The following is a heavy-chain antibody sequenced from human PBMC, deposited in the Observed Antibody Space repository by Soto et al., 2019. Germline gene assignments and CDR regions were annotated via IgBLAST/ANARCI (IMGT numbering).Heavy chain of an antibody. V-gene: IGHV3-11*01. J-gene: IGHJ6*03. CDR2: ISSSGSTI. Sequence: GGSLRLSCAASGFTFSDYYMSWIRQAPGKGLEWVSYISSSGSTIYYADSVKGRFTISRDNAKNSLYLQMNSLRAEDTAVYYCARDAVVLRYFDWLGAYYMDVWGKGTTVTVSS. D-gene: IGHD3-9*01. CDR1: GFTFSDYY. CDR3: ARDAVVLRYFDWLGAYYMDV.